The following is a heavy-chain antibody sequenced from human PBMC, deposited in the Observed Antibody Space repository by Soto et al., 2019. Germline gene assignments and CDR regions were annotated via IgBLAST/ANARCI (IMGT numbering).Heavy chain of an antibody. CDR2: INHSGST. Sequence: QVQLQQWGAGLLKPSETLSLTCAVYGGSFSGYYWSWIRQPPGKGLEWIGEINHSGSTNYNPSLKSRVTISVDTSKNQFSLKLSSVTAADTAVYYCATAHCRSTSCYGRYFDYWGQGTLVTVSS. CDR1: GGSFSGYY. CDR3: ATAHCRSTSCYGRYFDY. V-gene: IGHV4-34*01. J-gene: IGHJ4*02. D-gene: IGHD2-2*01.